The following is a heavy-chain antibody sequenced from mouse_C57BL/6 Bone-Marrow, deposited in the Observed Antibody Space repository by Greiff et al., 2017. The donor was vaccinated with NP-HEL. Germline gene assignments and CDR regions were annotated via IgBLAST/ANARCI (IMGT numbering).Heavy chain of an antibody. CDR2: IDPETGGT. J-gene: IGHJ3*01. CDR1: GYTFTDYE. Sequence: VQLVESGAELVRPGASVTLSCKASGYTFTDYEMHWVKQTPVHGLEWIGAIDPETGGTAYNQKFKGKAILTADKSSSTAYMELRSLTSEDSAVYYCTKGYRFAYWGQGTLVTVSA. CDR3: TKGYRFAY. D-gene: IGHD2-2*01. V-gene: IGHV1-15*01.